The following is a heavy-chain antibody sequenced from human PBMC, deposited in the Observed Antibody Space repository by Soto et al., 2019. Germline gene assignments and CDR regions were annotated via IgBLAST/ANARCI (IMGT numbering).Heavy chain of an antibody. J-gene: IGHJ6*02. D-gene: IGHD6-13*01. CDR3: ARDYHSSRDNYYYGMDV. V-gene: IGHV1-69*06. CDR1: GGTFSSYA. CDR2: IIPIFGTA. Sequence: QVQLVQSGAEVKKPGSSVKVSCKASGGTFSSYAISWVRQAPGQGLEWMGGIIPIFGTANYAQKFQGRVTITADKSTSTAYRELSSLRSEDTAVYYCARDYHSSRDNYYYGMDVWGQGTTVTVSS.